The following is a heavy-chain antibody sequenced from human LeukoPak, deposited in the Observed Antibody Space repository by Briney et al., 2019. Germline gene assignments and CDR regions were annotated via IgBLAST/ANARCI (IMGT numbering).Heavy chain of an antibody. V-gene: IGHV4-39*01. CDR3: ARLELWVDY. J-gene: IGHJ4*02. CDR2: IYQSGST. CDR1: GFTFSSYSMN. D-gene: IGHD5-18*01. Sequence: GSLRLSCAASGFTFSSYSMNWVRQAPGKGLEWIGSIYQSGSTYYNPSLKSRVTISVDTSKNQFSLKLSSVTAADTAVYYCARLELWVDYWGQGTPVTVSS.